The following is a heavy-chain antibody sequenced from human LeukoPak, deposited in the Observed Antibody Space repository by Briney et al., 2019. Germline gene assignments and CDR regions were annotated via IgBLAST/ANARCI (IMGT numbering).Heavy chain of an antibody. D-gene: IGHD3-3*01. CDR2: IIPIFGTV. Sequence: SVKVSCKASGGTFSSYAISWVGRAPGQGLEWMGGIIPIFGTVNYAQKFQGRVTITADKSTSTAYMELSSLRSEDTAVYYCARSLFRFLEWSYRSYYYYYMDVWGKGTTVTVSS. CDR3: ARSLFRFLEWSYRSYYYYYMDV. J-gene: IGHJ6*03. CDR1: GGTFSSYA. V-gene: IGHV1-69*06.